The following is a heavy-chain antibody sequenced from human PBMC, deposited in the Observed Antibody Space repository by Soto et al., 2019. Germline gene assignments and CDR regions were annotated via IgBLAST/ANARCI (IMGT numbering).Heavy chain of an antibody. CDR2: IIPIFGTA. CDR3: ARVEEGSSGPYYYYGMDV. D-gene: IGHD3-22*01. V-gene: IGHV1-69*13. Sequence: SVKGSCKAAGGTFSSYAISWVRQAPGQGLEWMGGIIPIFGTANYAQKFQGGVTITADESTSTAYMELSSLRSEDTAVYYCARVEEGSSGPYYYYGMDVWGQGTTVTVSS. CDR1: GGTFSSYA. J-gene: IGHJ6*02.